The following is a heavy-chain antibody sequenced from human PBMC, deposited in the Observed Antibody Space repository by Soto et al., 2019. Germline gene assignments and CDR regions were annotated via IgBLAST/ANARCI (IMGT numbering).Heavy chain of an antibody. Sequence: TLSLTCSVSGGSISSVGHYWTWIRQQPGKGLEWIGYIYYSGSTDYNPSLKSRVTISVDRSKNQFSLNLSSVTAADTAIYYCARERGGYDSSTRYGLDVWGQGTTVS. D-gene: IGHD5-12*01. CDR2: IYYSGST. CDR3: ARERGGYDSSTRYGLDV. CDR1: GGSISSVGHY. J-gene: IGHJ6*02. V-gene: IGHV4-31*03.